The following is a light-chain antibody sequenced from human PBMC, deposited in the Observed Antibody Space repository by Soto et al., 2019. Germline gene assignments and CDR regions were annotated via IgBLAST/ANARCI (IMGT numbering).Light chain of an antibody. J-gene: IGKJ1*01. V-gene: IGKV1-12*01. CDR3: QQTNRFPRT. CDR1: QDISTW. Sequence: DLPMTQSPSSVSASVGDRVTITCRASQDISTWLAWYQQKPGKAPKFLIYAASSLQRGVPSRFSGSASGTDFTLTISSLQPEDFATYYCQQTNRFPRTFGQGTKVEMK. CDR2: AAS.